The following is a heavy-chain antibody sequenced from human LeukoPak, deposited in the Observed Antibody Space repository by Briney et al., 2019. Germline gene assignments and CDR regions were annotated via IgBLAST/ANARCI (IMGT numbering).Heavy chain of an antibody. V-gene: IGHV1-18*01. Sequence: GASGKVSCKASDYTFTNYGISWVRQAPGQGLEWMGWISAYNGNTNQAQKLQGRVTMTTDTSTRTAYMELRSLRSDDTAVYYCARDYYDSSGYYYVFAYWGQGTLVTVSS. CDR2: ISAYNGNT. J-gene: IGHJ4*02. CDR3: ARDYYDSSGYYYVFAY. D-gene: IGHD3-22*01. CDR1: DYTFTNYG.